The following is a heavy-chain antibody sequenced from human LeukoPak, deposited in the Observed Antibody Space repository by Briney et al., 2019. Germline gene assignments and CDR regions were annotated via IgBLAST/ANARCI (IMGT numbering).Heavy chain of an antibody. D-gene: IGHD6-19*01. J-gene: IGHJ4*02. V-gene: IGHV4-39*07. Sequence: SETLSLTCSVSGGSITNNGYYWGWIRQSPETGLEWIGSMHYSGSTYYSPSLNSRITISEDTSENQFSLKLTSVTAADTAVYYCCGSGWFAGPFGYWGQGALVTVSS. CDR2: MHYSGST. CDR1: GGSITNNGYY. CDR3: CGSGWFAGPFGY.